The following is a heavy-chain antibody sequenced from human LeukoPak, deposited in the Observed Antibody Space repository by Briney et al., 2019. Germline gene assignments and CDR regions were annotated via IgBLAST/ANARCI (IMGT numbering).Heavy chain of an antibody. CDR3: ARGIRYYYYMDV. CDR1: GGSFSGYY. J-gene: IGHJ6*03. D-gene: IGHD5-18*01. Sequence: SETLSLTCAVYGGSFSGYYWSWIRQPPGKGLEWIGEINHSGSTNYNPSLKSRVTISVDTSKNQYSLKLSSVTAADTAVYYCARGIRYYYYMDVWGKGTTVTVSS. V-gene: IGHV4-34*01. CDR2: INHSGST.